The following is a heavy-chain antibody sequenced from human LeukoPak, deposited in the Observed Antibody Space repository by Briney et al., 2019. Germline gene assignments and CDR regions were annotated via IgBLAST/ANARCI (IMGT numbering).Heavy chain of an antibody. CDR3: ARRGHCSGGNCVGAFDI. Sequence: SETLSLTCAVYGGSFSGYYWSWIRQPPGKGLEWIGEINHSGSTNYNPSLKSRVTISVDTSKNQFSLKLSSVTAADTAVYYCARRGHCSGGNCVGAFDIWGQGTMVTVSS. J-gene: IGHJ3*02. V-gene: IGHV4-34*01. CDR1: GGSFSGYY. CDR2: INHSGST. D-gene: IGHD2-15*01.